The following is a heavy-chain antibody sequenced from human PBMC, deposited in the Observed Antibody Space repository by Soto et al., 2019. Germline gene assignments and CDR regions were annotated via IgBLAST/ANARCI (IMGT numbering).Heavy chain of an antibody. CDR1: GFTFSSYA. CDR2: ISYDGSNK. D-gene: IGHD3-3*01. J-gene: IGHJ6*02. Sequence: QVQLVESGGGVVQPGRSLRLSCAASGFTFSSYAMHWVRQAPGKGLEWVAVISYDGSNKYYADSVKGRFTISRDNSKNTLYLQMNSLRAEDTAVYYCARDQRYDFWIGYFGVNYYYYGMDVWGQGTTVTVSS. V-gene: IGHV3-30-3*01. CDR3: ARDQRYDFWIGYFGVNYYYYGMDV.